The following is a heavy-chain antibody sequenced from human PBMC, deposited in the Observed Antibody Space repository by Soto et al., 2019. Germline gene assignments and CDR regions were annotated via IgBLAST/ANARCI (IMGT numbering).Heavy chain of an antibody. CDR2: ITGSGGST. Sequence: GGSLRLSCAASGFTFSNYAMSWVRQSPGKGLEWVSAITGSGGSTYHADSVEGRFTISRDNSKNTLFLQMNRLRADDTAVYYCAKGSASGSPYYFTFWGQGTLVTVSS. D-gene: IGHD6-25*01. CDR3: AKGSASGSPYYFTF. V-gene: IGHV3-23*01. J-gene: IGHJ4*02. CDR1: GFTFSNYA.